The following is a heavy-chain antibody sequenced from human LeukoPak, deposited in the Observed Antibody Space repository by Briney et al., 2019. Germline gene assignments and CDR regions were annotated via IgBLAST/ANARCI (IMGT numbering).Heavy chain of an antibody. CDR3: ARDQGWGSHFDH. CDR2: ICYSGRN. Sequence: PGXGXXGNGYICYSGRNNYNTYIKRGVTISVETSKNQFSLKLSSVTAADTAVYYCARDQGWGSHFDHWGQGTLVTVSS. D-gene: IGHD6-19*01. J-gene: IGHJ4*02. V-gene: IGHV4-59*01.